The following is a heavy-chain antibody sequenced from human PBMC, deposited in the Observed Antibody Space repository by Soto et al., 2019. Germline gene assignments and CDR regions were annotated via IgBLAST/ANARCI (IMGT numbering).Heavy chain of an antibody. J-gene: IGHJ4*02. V-gene: IGHV4-39*01. Sequence: QLQLQESGPGLVKPSETLSLTCTVSGGSISSSSYYWGWIRQPPGKGLEWIGSIYYSGSTYYNPSLKSRVTISVDTSKNQFSLKLSSVTAVDTAVYYCASPPILDFPIDYWGQGTLVTVSS. CDR3: ASPPILDFPIDY. CDR2: IYYSGST. CDR1: GGSISSSSYY. D-gene: IGHD3-3*02.